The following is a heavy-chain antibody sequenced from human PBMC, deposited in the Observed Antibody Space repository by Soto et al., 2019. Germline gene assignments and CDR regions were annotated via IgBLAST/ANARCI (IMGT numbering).Heavy chain of an antibody. Sequence: ASVKVSCKASGYTFTSYGISWVRQAPGQGLEWMGWISAYNGNTNYAQKLQGRVTMTTDTSTSTAYMELRSLRSDDTAVYYCATGRVGGSYQNNFELDIWGQGTMVTVSS. CDR1: GYTFTSYG. CDR2: ISAYNGNT. D-gene: IGHD1-26*01. CDR3: ATGRVGGSYQNNFELDI. V-gene: IGHV1-18*01. J-gene: IGHJ3*02.